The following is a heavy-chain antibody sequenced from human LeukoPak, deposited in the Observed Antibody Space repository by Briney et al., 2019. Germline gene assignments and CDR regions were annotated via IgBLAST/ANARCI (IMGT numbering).Heavy chain of an antibody. D-gene: IGHD4-23*01. CDR2: VSAYNGNT. Sequence: ASVKVSCKASGYTFTSYGISWVRQAPGQGLEWMGWVSAYNGNTNYAQKLQGRVTMTTDTSTSTAYMELRSLRSDDTAVYYCARDYGLVTPRWFDPWGQGTLVTVSS. V-gene: IGHV1-18*01. CDR1: GYTFTSYG. J-gene: IGHJ5*02. CDR3: ARDYGLVTPRWFDP.